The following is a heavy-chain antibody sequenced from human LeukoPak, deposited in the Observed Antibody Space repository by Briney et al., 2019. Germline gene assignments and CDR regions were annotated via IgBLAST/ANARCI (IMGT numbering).Heavy chain of an antibody. J-gene: IGHJ6*02. CDR2: IIPIFGTA. V-gene: IGHV1-69*13. CDR1: GGTFSSYA. Sequence: ASVKVSCKASGGTFSSYAISWVRQAPGQGLEWMGGIIPIFGTANYAQKFQGRVTITADESTSTAYMELSSLRSEDTAVYYCVSRDSSSWHPYYYGMDVWGQGTTVTVSS. CDR3: VSRDSSSWHPYYYGMDV. D-gene: IGHD6-13*01.